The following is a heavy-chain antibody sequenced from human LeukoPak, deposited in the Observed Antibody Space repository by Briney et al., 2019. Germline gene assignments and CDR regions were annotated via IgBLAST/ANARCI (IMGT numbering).Heavy chain of an antibody. Sequence: GESLKISCKGSGYSFTNYWIGWVRQMPGKGLEWMGIIYPGDSETRYSPSFQGQVTISADRSISTAFLHWSSLKASDTAMFYCARLKGIAVAGTGYYGMDVWGQGTTVTVSS. CDR2: IYPGDSET. CDR1: GYSFTNYW. J-gene: IGHJ6*02. CDR3: ARLKGIAVAGTGYYGMDV. V-gene: IGHV5-51*01. D-gene: IGHD6-19*01.